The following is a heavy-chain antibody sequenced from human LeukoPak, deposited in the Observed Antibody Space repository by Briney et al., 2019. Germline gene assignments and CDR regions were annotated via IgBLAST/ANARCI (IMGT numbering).Heavy chain of an antibody. V-gene: IGHV1-69*04. CDR1: GGTFSSYA. CDR3: ARDYYDSSGYYYPVDY. D-gene: IGHD3-22*01. CDR2: IIPILGIA. Sequence: SVKVSCKASGGTFSSYAISWVRQAPGQGLEWMGRIIPILGIANYAQKFQGRVTITAHKSTSTAYMELSSLRSEDTAVYYCARDYYDSSGYYYPVDYWGQGTLVTVSS. J-gene: IGHJ4*02.